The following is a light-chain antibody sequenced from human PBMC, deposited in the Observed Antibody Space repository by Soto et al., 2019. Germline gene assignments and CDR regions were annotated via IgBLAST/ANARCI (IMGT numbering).Light chain of an antibody. CDR1: QSISSY. CDR3: QQSDSTPALT. V-gene: IGKV1-39*01. J-gene: IGKJ4*01. Sequence: DIQMTQSPSSLSASVGDRVTITCRASQSISSYLNWYQQKPGKAPKLLIYAASSLQSGGPSRFSGSGSGTDFTLTISSLQPEDFETYYCQQSDSTPALTFGGGTKVEIK. CDR2: AAS.